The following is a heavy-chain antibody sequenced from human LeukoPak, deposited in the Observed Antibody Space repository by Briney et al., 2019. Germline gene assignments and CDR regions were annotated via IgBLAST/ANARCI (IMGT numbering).Heavy chain of an antibody. CDR1: GYIFTSYG. J-gene: IGHJ4*02. CDR2: ISAYNGNT. V-gene: IGHV1-18*01. Sequence: GASVKVSCKASGYIFTSYGISWVRQAPGQGLEWMGWISAYNGNTNYAQELQGRVTMTTDTSTSTAYMELRSLRSDDTAVFYCARESQIRYYYDRSGYYYGAMDYWGQGSLVTVSS. D-gene: IGHD3-22*01. CDR3: ARESQIRYYYDRSGYYYGAMDY.